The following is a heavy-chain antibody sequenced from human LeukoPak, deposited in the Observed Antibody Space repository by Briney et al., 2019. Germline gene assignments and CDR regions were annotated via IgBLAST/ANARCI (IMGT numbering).Heavy chain of an antibody. D-gene: IGHD3-10*01. J-gene: IGHJ4*02. Sequence: SETLSLTCAVYGGSFSGYYWSWIRQPPGKGLEWIGEIDQSGSTNYNPSLKSRVTITIDTSKNQFSLKLNSVTAADTAVYYCAMNDGSGSYFKSDYWGQGTLVTVSS. V-gene: IGHV4-34*01. CDR2: IDQSGST. CDR1: GGSFSGYY. CDR3: AMNDGSGSYFKSDY.